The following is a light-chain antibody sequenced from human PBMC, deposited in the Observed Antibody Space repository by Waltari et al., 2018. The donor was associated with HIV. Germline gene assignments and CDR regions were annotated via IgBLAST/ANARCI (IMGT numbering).Light chain of an antibody. CDR3: MQSIQLPPT. J-gene: IGKJ1*01. V-gene: IGKV2D-29*01. Sequence: DIVMTQSPDSLAVSLGARATVTCTSSRTVLYNRNYLAWYQQKPGQPPQLLIYEVSKRFSGVPDRFSGSGSGTDFTLKISRVEAEDFGVYYCMQSIQLPPTFGQGTKVEIK. CDR2: EVS. CDR1: RTVLYNRNY.